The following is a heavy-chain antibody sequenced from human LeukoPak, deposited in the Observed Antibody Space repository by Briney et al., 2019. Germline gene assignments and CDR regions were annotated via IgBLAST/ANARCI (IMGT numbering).Heavy chain of an antibody. V-gene: IGHV4-39*01. CDR1: GGSISSSSYY. CDR2: IYYSGGT. D-gene: IGHD3-3*01. CDR3: ARHSTDRNYDFWSGGSFDY. J-gene: IGHJ4*02. Sequence: SETLSLTCTVSGGSISSSSYYWGWIRQPPGKGLEWIGSIYYSGGTYYNPSLKSRVTISVDTSKNQFSLKLSSVTAADTAVYYCARHSTDRNYDFWSGGSFDYWGQGTLVTVSS.